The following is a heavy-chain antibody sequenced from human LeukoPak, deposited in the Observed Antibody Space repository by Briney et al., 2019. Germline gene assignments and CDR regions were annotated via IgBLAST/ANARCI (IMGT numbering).Heavy chain of an antibody. CDR3: ARGPRESSSSDY. Sequence: ASVKVSCKTSGYRFTNFDINWVRRAPGQGLVWMGWMNPDNGNTGYAQKFQGRVSMSGDTSITTAFMVLSSLRSDDTAVYFCARGPRESSSSDYWGQGTLVTVPS. V-gene: IGHV1-8*01. CDR2: MNPDNGNT. D-gene: IGHD6-13*01. J-gene: IGHJ4*02. CDR1: GYRFTNFD.